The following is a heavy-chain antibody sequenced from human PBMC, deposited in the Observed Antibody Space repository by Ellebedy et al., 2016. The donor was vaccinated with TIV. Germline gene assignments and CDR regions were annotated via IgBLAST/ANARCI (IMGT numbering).Heavy chain of an antibody. D-gene: IGHD6-13*01. J-gene: IGHJ4*02. CDR3: ARGELTVPGTWDY. CDR2: ISSSSTYI. V-gene: IGHV3-21*01. CDR1: GFTFSHYT. Sequence: GESLKISCAASGFTFSHYTMNWVRQAPGKGLELVSSISSSSTYIYYADSVKGRFTISRDDAKNSLYLQMNSLRDEDTAVYYCARGELTVPGTWDYWGQGTLVTVSS.